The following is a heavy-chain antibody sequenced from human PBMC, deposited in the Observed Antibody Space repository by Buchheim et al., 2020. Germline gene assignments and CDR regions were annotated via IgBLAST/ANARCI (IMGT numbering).Heavy chain of an antibody. Sequence: EVQLVASGGGLVQPGESLRLSCAASGFTFTASWMAWVRQAPGRGLDWVATINGDGSQLYYEDSVKGRFTISRDNGKESLYLQMNSLRVDDTAVYYCADLDVYWGQGTL. J-gene: IGHJ4*02. CDR2: INGDGSQL. CDR3: ADLDVY. CDR1: GFTFTASW. V-gene: IGHV3-7*01.